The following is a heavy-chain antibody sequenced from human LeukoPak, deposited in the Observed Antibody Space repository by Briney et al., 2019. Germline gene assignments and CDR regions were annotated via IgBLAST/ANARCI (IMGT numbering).Heavy chain of an antibody. V-gene: IGHV3-23*01. D-gene: IGHD2-15*01. CDR1: GFTFSSYA. Sequence: GGSLRLSCAASGFTFSSYAMNWVRQAPGKGLEWVSSISGSGGGTYYADSVKGRFSISRDNSKNTLYLQMNSLRADDTAVYYCAKDSWQFAPDYYYYMDVWGKGTTVTVSS. CDR3: AKDSWQFAPDYYYYMDV. CDR2: ISGSGGGT. J-gene: IGHJ6*03.